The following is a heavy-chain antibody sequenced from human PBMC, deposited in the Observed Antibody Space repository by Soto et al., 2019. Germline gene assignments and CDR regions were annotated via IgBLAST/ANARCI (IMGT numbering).Heavy chain of an antibody. CDR3: SKATRNWNYVYFFN. Sequence: PGGSLRLSCAASGFTFSSYAMSWVRQAPGKGLEWVSVITGSGGTTYYGDSVKGRFTISRDNSKNTLHLQMNSLRAEDTAVYYCSKATRNWNYVYFFNWGQGTLVTVSS. CDR1: GFTFSSYA. CDR2: ITGSGGTT. J-gene: IGHJ4*02. D-gene: IGHD1-7*01. V-gene: IGHV3-23*01.